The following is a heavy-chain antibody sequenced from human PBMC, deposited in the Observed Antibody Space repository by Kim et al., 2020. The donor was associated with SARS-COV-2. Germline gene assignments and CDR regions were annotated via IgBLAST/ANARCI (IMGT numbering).Heavy chain of an antibody. CDR3: ARDRDSSGWYAFDY. J-gene: IGHJ4*02. CDR1: GGSISSSNW. V-gene: IGHV4-4*02. D-gene: IGHD6-19*01. CDR2: IYHSGST. Sequence: SETLSLTCAVSGGSISSSNWWSWVRQPPGKGLEWIGEIYHSGSTNYNPSLKSRVTISVDKSKNQFSLKLSSVTAADTAVYYCARDRDSSGWYAFDYWGQGTLVTVSS.